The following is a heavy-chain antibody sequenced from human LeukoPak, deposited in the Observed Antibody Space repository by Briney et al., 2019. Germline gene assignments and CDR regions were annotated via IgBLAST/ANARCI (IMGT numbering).Heavy chain of an antibody. J-gene: IGHJ4*02. CDR3: AGDRNSDWYSPLDY. CDR2: ITATGDTA. CDR1: GFTFTKCA. D-gene: IGHD6-19*01. Sequence: GGSLRLSCVASGFTFTKCAMSWIRQAPGKGLEWVAIITATGDTAYYADSVEGRFTISRDNSRNTVYMQMDGLRAEDTVIYYCAGDRNSDWYSPLDYWGQGSQVTVSP. V-gene: IGHV3-23*01.